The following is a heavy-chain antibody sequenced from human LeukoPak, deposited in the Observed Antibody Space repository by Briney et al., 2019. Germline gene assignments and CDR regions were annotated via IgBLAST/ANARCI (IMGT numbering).Heavy chain of an antibody. D-gene: IGHD1-14*01. CDR1: GGTFSSYA. CDR2: IIPIFGTA. CDR3: AGKATEAFDI. V-gene: IGHV1-69*05. Sequence: ASVKVSCKASGGTFSSYAISWVRQAPGQGLEWVGGIIPIFGTANYAQKFQGRVTITTDESTSTAYMELSSLRSEDTAVYYCAGKATEAFDIWGQGTMVTVSS. J-gene: IGHJ3*02.